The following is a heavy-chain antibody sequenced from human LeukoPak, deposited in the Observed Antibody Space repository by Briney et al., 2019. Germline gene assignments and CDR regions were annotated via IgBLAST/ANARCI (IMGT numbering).Heavy chain of an antibody. Sequence: SETLSLTCTVSGGSISSGGYYWSWIRQPPGKGLEWIGYIYHSGSTYYNPSLKSRVTISVDRSKNQFFLKLSSVTAADTAVYYCARVQTGDVSVGYFDLWGRGTLVTVSS. V-gene: IGHV4-30-2*01. J-gene: IGHJ2*01. D-gene: IGHD7-27*01. CDR2: IYHSGST. CDR1: GGSISSGGYY. CDR3: ARVQTGDVSVGYFDL.